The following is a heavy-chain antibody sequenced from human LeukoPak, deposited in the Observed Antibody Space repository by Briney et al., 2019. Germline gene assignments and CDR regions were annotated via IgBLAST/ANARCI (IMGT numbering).Heavy chain of an antibody. J-gene: IGHJ4*02. D-gene: IGHD3-22*01. CDR3: ARHIADYYDSSGYPDY. CDR2: IYPGDSDT. CDR1: GYRFTSYW. V-gene: IGHV5-51*01. Sequence: VESLKISCKGSGYRFTSYWIGWVRQMPGKGLEWMGIIYPGDSDTRYSPSFQGQVTISADKSISTAYLQWSSLKASDTAMYYCARHIADYYDSSGYPDYWGQGTLVTVSS.